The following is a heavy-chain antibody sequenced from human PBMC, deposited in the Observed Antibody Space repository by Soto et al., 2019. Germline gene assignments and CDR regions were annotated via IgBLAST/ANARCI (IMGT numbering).Heavy chain of an antibody. V-gene: IGHV4-59*11. CDR1: GGSISSLY. J-gene: IGHJ4*02. Sequence: PSETLSLTCTVSGGSISSLYWSWFRQPPGKRPEWIGYIYHTGITNYNPSLKSRIAISVDTAKNQFSPNLTSVTAADTAVYYCASGFMAWYFDYWGQGAQVTVSS. CDR3: ASGFMAWYFDY. CDR2: IYHTGIT.